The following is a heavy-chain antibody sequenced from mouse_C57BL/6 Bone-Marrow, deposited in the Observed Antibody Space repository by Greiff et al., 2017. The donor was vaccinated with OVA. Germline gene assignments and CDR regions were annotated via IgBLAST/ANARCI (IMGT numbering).Heavy chain of an antibody. CDR2: IYPGDGDT. J-gene: IGHJ2*01. Sequence: QVQLQQSGPELVKPGASVKLSCKASGYAFSSSWMNWVKQRPGKGLEWIGRIYPGDGDTNYNGKFKGKATLTADKSSSTAYMQLSSLTSEDSAVYFCARGGAVGAWGQGTTLTVAS. V-gene: IGHV1-82*01. CDR1: GYAFSSSW. D-gene: IGHD1-1*01. CDR3: ARGGAVGA.